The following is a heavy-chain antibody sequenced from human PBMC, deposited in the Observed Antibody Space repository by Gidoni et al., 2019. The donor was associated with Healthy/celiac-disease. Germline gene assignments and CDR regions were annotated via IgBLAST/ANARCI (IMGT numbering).Heavy chain of an antibody. Sequence: EVQLLESGGGLVQPGGSLRLSCAASGFTFSSYALGWVRQAPGKGLEWVSAISGSGGSTYYADSVKGRFTISRDNSKNTLYLQMNSLRAEDTAVYYCAKDQSVVVAPFDYWGQGTLVTVSS. CDR1: GFTFSSYA. CDR2: ISGSGGST. V-gene: IGHV3-23*01. J-gene: IGHJ4*02. CDR3: AKDQSVVVAPFDY. D-gene: IGHD2-15*01.